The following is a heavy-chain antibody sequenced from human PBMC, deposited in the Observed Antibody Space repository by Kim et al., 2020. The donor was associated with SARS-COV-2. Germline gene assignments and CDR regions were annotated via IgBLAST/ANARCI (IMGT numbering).Heavy chain of an antibody. Sequence: ASVKVSCKASGYTFTSYYMHWVRQAPGQGLEWMGIINPSGGSTSYAQKFQGRVTMTRDTSTSTVYMELSSLRSEDTAVYYCARDKGTIFGVGIYYYYGMDVWGQGTTVTVSS. J-gene: IGHJ6*02. D-gene: IGHD3-3*01. CDR2: INPSGGST. V-gene: IGHV1-46*01. CDR3: ARDKGTIFGVGIYYYYGMDV. CDR1: GYTFTSYY.